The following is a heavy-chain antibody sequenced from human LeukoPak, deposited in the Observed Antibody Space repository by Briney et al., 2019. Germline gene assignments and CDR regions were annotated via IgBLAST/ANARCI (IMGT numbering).Heavy chain of an antibody. CDR2: ISWNSGNI. J-gene: IGHJ4*02. V-gene: IGHV3-9*01. CDR1: GFTFGDYA. Sequence: PGGSLRLSCAASGFTFGDYAMHWVRQAPGKGLEWVSGISWNSGNIGYADPLKGRFTISRDNAKKSLYLQMNSLRPEDTALYYCANLHGDYRDYWGQGTLVTVSS. CDR3: ANLHGDYRDY. D-gene: IGHD4-17*01.